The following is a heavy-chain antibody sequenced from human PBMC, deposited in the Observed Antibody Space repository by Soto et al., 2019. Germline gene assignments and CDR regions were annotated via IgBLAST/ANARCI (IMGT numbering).Heavy chain of an antibody. CDR2: IYYSGST. D-gene: IGHD3-3*01. V-gene: IGHV4-31*03. CDR3: ARRSYDFWSGYYNGGYYFDY. J-gene: IGHJ4*02. CDR1: GGSISSGGYY. Sequence: QVQLQESGPGLVKPSQTLSLTCTVSGGSISSGGYYWSWIRQHPGKGLEWIVYIYYSGSTYYNPYLMRRVTIAVDTSTNQFSLQLSSVTAADTAVYYCARRSYDFWSGYYNGGYYFDYWVQGTLVTLSS.